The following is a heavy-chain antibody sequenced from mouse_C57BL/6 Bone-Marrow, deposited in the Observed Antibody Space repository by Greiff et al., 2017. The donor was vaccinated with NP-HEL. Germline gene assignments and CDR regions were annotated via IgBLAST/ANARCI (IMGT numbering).Heavy chain of an antibody. V-gene: IGHV1-61*01. CDR3: ARGGMVTTVDY. J-gene: IGHJ2*01. CDR1: GYTFTSYW. CDR2: IYPSDSET. D-gene: IGHD2-2*01. Sequence: VQLQQPGAELVRPGSSVKLSCKASGYTFTSYWMDWVKQRPGQGLEWIGNIYPSDSETHYNQKFKDKATLTVDKSSSTAYMQLSSLTSADSAVYYCARGGMVTTVDYWGQGTTLTVSS.